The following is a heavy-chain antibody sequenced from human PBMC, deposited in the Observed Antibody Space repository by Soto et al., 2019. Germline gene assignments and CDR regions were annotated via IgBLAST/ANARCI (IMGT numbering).Heavy chain of an antibody. D-gene: IGHD6-19*01. Sequence: QLQVQESGPGLVKPSETLSLTCSVSGGSISSSPYYWGWIRQPPGKGLGWIARISFSGNTDYNPSLKSRVTISADTSKNQFSLTLSSVTAADTAVYYCARLTVVGRVGDCWGQGTLVTVSS. CDR2: ISFSGNT. J-gene: IGHJ4*02. CDR3: ARLTVVGRVGDC. CDR1: GGSISSSPYY. V-gene: IGHV4-39*01.